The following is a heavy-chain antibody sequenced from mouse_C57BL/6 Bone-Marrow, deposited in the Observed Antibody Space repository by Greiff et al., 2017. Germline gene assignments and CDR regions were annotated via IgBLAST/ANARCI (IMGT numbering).Heavy chain of an antibody. V-gene: IGHV1-55*01. J-gene: IGHJ3*01. CDR2: IYPGSGST. Sequence: VQLQQPGAELVKPGASVKMSCKASGYTFTSYWITWVKQRPGQGLEWIGDIYPGSGSTNYNEKFKSKATLTVDTSSSTAYMQLSSLTSEDSAVYYCARGYSNYLRFAYWGQGTLVTVSA. D-gene: IGHD2-5*01. CDR3: ARGYSNYLRFAY. CDR1: GYTFTSYW.